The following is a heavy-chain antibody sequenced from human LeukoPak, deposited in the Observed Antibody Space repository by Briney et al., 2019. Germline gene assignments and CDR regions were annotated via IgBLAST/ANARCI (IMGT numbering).Heavy chain of an antibody. V-gene: IGHV4-30-4*01. CDR3: ARSSGYYGSGSYVDP. Sequence: PSQTLSLTCTVSGVSISSGDYYWTWIRQPPGKGLEWIGYIYYSGATYYNPSLKSRVTISVDTSKNQLSLKLSSVTAADTAVYYCARSSGYYGSGSYVDPWGQGTLVTVSS. D-gene: IGHD3-10*01. J-gene: IGHJ5*02. CDR2: IYYSGAT. CDR1: GVSISSGDYY.